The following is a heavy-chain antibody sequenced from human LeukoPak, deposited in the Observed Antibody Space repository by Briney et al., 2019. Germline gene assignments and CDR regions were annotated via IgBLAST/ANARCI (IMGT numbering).Heavy chain of an antibody. V-gene: IGHV3-23*01. Sequence: GCSLRLSCAASGFTFSSYAMSWVGQAPGKGREWVSAISGCGGSTYYADSVKGRFTISRDNSKNTLYLQMNSLRAEDTAVYYCAKDSGYSYGQPPHFDYWGQGTLVTVSS. CDR2: ISGCGGST. J-gene: IGHJ4*02. CDR3: AKDSGYSYGQPPHFDY. CDR1: GFTFSSYA. D-gene: IGHD5-18*01.